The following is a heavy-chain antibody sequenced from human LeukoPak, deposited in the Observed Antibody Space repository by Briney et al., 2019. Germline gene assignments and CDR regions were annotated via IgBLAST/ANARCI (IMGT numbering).Heavy chain of an antibody. CDR3: AKDVSHFTFPLYQ. V-gene: IGHV3-66*01. CDR2: IYTGGST. Sequence: GGSLRLSCAVSGFTVSSKYMSWVRQAPGKGLEWVSVIYTGGSTYYTGSVKGRFTMSRDNSKNTLYLQMNSLRAEDTAVYYCAKDVSHFTFPLYQWGQGTLVTVSS. J-gene: IGHJ4*02. CDR1: GFTVSSKY. D-gene: IGHD2-2*01.